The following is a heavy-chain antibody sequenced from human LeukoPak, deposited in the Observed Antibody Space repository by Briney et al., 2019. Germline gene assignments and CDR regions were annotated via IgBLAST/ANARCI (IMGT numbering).Heavy chain of an antibody. J-gene: IGHJ6*02. D-gene: IGHD3-22*01. Sequence: GGSLRLSCAASGFTFDDYAMHWVRQAPGKGLEWVSGITWNRDNIGYGDSVKGRFTISRDNVKNVLYLQMTSLRPEDTALYYCAKDLSSAITSALVLDVWGQGATVIVSS. CDR1: GFTFDDYA. CDR3: AKDLSSAITSALVLDV. CDR2: ITWNRDNI. V-gene: IGHV3-9*01.